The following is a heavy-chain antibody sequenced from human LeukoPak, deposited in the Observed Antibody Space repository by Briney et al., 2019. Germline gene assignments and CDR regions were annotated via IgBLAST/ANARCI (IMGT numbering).Heavy chain of an antibody. Sequence: GGSLRLSCAASGFTFSTHAITWVRQCPGKGLEWVSAIRPDGDRTYYANSVRGRFTISRDNSKDTVYLQINGLRVEDTAVYYCAREQSGTRGWYTVDYWGQGTLVTVSS. V-gene: IGHV3-23*01. CDR3: AREQSGTRGWYTVDY. J-gene: IGHJ4*02. CDR2: IRPDGDRT. D-gene: IGHD6-19*01. CDR1: GFTFSTHA.